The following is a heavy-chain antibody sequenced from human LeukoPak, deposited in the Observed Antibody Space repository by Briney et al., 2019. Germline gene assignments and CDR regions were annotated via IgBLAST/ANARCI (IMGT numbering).Heavy chain of an antibody. CDR3: AKDLKISSWSFDY. V-gene: IGHV3-23*01. J-gene: IGHJ4*02. CDR1: GFTFSNYA. CDR2: ISGSGGST. Sequence: GGSLRLSCAASGFTFSNYAMNWVRQAPGKGLEWVSAISGSGGSTYYADSVKGRFTISRDNSKNTLYLQMDSLRAEDTAVYYCAKDLKISSWSFDYWGQGTLVTVSS. D-gene: IGHD6-13*01.